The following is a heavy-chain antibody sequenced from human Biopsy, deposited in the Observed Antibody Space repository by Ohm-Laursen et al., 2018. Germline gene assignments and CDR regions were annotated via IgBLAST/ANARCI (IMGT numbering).Heavy chain of an antibody. CDR3: AGDPGSDFWSGSDPFDI. Sequence: GASVKVSCKASGYTFTADGISWGRQAPGQGLEWMGWISTYNDDTNIAQKFQSRVSMTTATSTRTAYRELRSLRSGDTTIYFCAGDPGSDFWSGSDPFDIWGQGTLVTVS. CDR2: ISTYNDDT. J-gene: IGHJ3*02. D-gene: IGHD3-3*01. CDR1: GYTFTADG. V-gene: IGHV1-18*04.